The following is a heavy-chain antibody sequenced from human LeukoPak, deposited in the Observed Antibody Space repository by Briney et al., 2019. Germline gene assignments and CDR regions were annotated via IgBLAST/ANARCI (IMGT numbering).Heavy chain of an antibody. CDR2: ISGSGGST. D-gene: IGHD6-13*01. Sequence: AGGSLRLSCAASGFTFSSYAMSWVRQAPGRGLEWVSAISGSGGSTYYADSVKGRFTISRGNSKNTLYLQMNSLSVEDTAVYYCAKPLYSSSWYGFDYWGQGTLATVSS. J-gene: IGHJ4*02. CDR1: GFTFSSYA. V-gene: IGHV3-23*01. CDR3: AKPLYSSSWYGFDY.